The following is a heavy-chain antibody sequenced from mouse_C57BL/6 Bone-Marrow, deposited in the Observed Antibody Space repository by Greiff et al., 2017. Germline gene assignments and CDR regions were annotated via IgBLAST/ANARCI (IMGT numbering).Heavy chain of an antibody. Sequence: VQLQQSGAELVKPGASVKMSCKASGYTFTTYPIEWMKQNHGKSLEWIGNFHPYNDDTKYNEKFKGKATLTVEKSSSTVYLELSRLTSYDSAVYYCSRGGNYGGYYFDYWGQGTTLTVSS. D-gene: IGHD2-1*01. CDR1: GYTFTTYP. J-gene: IGHJ2*01. CDR3: SRGGNYGGYYFDY. V-gene: IGHV1-47*01. CDR2: FHPYNDDT.